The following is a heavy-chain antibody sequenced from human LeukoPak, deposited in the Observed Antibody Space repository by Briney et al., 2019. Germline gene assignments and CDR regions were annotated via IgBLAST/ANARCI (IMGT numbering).Heavy chain of an antibody. CDR2: ISSSSYI. Sequence: GGSLRLSCAASGFTFSSYSMNWVRQAPGKGLEWVSSISSSSYIYYADSVKGRFTISRDNAKNSLYLQMSSLRAEDTAVYYCARDRETIFGVGDFWGQGTLVTVSS. J-gene: IGHJ4*02. V-gene: IGHV3-21*01. D-gene: IGHD3-3*01. CDR3: ARDRETIFGVGDF. CDR1: GFTFSSYS.